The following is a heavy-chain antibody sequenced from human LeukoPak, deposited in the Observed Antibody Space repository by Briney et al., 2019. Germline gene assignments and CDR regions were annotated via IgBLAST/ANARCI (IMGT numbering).Heavy chain of an antibody. V-gene: IGHV4-59*01. CDR2: IYYSGST. D-gene: IGHD3-10*01. Sequence: PSETLSLTCTVSGVSISSYYWSWIRQPPGKGLEWIGYIYYSGSTNYNPSLKSRVTISVDTSKNQFSLKLSSVTAADTAVYYCARSLLWSRYYFDYWGQGTLVTVSS. CDR3: ARSLLWSRYYFDY. J-gene: IGHJ4*02. CDR1: GVSISSYY.